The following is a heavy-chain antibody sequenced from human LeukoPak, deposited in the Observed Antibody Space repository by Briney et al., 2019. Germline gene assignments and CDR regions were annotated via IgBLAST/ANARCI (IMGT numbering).Heavy chain of an antibody. D-gene: IGHD4-17*01. V-gene: IGHV4-59*01. CDR2: INYSGST. CDR1: GGSINY. Sequence: SETLSLTCTVSGGSINYCSWIRQPPGKGLEWIGYINYSGSTNYNPSLKSRVTMSVDTSKNQFSLKLSSVTAADTAMYYCAREGRQDYVYFDHWGQGSLVTVSS. J-gene: IGHJ4*02. CDR3: AREGRQDYVYFDH.